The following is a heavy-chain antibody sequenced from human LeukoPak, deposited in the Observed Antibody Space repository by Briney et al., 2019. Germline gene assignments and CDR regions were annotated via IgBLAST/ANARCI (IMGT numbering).Heavy chain of an antibody. Sequence: SETLSLTCTVSGGSISSYYWSWIRQPPGKGLEWIGYIYYSGSTNYNPSLKSRVTISIDTSKNQFSLKLSSMTAADTAVYYCARDSERGDSMVRGVIPWFDPWGQGTLVTVSS. CDR3: ARDSERGDSMVRGVIPWFDP. CDR2: IYYSGST. J-gene: IGHJ5*02. V-gene: IGHV4-59*01. CDR1: GGSISSYY. D-gene: IGHD3-10*01.